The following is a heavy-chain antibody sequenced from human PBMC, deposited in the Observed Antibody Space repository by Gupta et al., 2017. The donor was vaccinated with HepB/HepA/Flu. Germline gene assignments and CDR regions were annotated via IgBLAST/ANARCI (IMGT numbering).Heavy chain of an antibody. D-gene: IGHD1-26*01. CDR3: ARRGDEWELLDY. CDR2: IYPGDSDT. Sequence: EVQLVQSGAEVKKPGESLKISCKGSGYSFTSYWIGWVRQMPGKGLEWMGIIYPGDSDTRDSPAFQGQVTISADKSIRTAYLQWRSMKAADNAMYYCARRGDEWELLDYWGQGTLVTVSS. V-gene: IGHV5-51*01. J-gene: IGHJ4*02. CDR1: GYSFTSYW.